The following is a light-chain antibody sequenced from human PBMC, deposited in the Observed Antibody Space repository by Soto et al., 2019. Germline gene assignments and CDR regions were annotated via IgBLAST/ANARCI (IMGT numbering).Light chain of an antibody. CDR3: QQSYSTPT. CDR1: QSISSY. J-gene: IGKJ1*01. CDR2: AAS. V-gene: IGKV1-39*01. Sequence: DIQMTQSPSSLSAYVGDRVTITCRASQSISSYLNWYQQKPGKAPKLLIYAASSLQSGVPSRFSGSGSGTDFTLTISSLQPEDFATYYCQQSYSTPTFGQGTKWIS.